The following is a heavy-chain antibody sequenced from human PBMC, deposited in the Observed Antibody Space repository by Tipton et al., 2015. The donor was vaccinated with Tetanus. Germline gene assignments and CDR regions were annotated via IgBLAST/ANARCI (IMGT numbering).Heavy chain of an antibody. J-gene: IGHJ5*02. CDR2: INHSGST. D-gene: IGHD2-2*01. V-gene: IGHV4-34*01. CDR1: GGSFSGYY. Sequence: TLSLTCAAYGGSFSGYYWSWIRQPPGKGLEWIGEINHSGSTNYNPSLKSRVTISVDTSKNQFSLKLSSVTAADTAVYYCARVFIGYCSSTSCLRVDPWGQGTLVTVSS. CDR3: ARVFIGYCSSTSCLRVDP.